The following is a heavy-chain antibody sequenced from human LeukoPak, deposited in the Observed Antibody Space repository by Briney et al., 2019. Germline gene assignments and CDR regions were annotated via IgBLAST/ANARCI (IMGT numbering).Heavy chain of an antibody. D-gene: IGHD3-10*01. CDR1: GFTFDDYA. Sequence: PGGSLRLSCAASGFTFDDYAMHWVRQAPGKGLEWVSGISWNSGSIGYADSVKGRFTISRDNAKNSLYLQMNSLRAEDTALYYCAKDRPITMVRGVPLDYWGQGTLVTVSS. V-gene: IGHV3-9*01. CDR3: AKDRPITMVRGVPLDY. CDR2: ISWNSGSI. J-gene: IGHJ4*02.